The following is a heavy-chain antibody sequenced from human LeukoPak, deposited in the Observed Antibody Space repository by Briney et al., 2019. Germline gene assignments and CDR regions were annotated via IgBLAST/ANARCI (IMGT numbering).Heavy chain of an antibody. J-gene: IGHJ4*02. CDR1: RFTFSNHG. V-gene: IGHV3-30*02. CDR3: ANGNYGPVGATTDS. D-gene: IGHD1-26*01. Sequence: GGSLRLSCAASRFTFSNHGMHWVRQAPRKGLEWVAFISIDGSGKYYADSVKGRFTISRDNSVNTLYLQMNSLRPEDTAIYYCANGNYGPVGATTDSWGQGTLVTVSS. CDR2: ISIDGSGK.